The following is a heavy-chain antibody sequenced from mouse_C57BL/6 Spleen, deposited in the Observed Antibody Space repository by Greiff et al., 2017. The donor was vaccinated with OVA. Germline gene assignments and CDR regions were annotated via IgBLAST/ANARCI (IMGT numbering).Heavy chain of an antibody. Sequence: VQGVESGAELVRPGTSVKVSCKASGYAFTNYLIEWVKQRPGQGLEWIGVINPGSGGTNYNEKFKGKATLTADKSSSTAYMQLSSLTSEDSAVYFCARGGDYAMDYWGQGTSVTVSS. CDR3: ARGGDYAMDY. CDR2: INPGSGGT. CDR1: GYAFTNYL. V-gene: IGHV1-54*01. J-gene: IGHJ4*01.